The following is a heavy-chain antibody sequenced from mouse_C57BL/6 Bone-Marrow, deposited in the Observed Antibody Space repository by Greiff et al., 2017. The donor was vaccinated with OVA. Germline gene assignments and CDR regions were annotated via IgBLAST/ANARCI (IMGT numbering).Heavy chain of an antibody. V-gene: IGHV5-4*01. J-gene: IGHJ3*01. Sequence: EVQRVESGGGLVKPGGSLKLSCAASGFTFSSYAMSWVRQTPEKRLEWVATISDGGSYTYYPDNVKGRFTISRDNAKNNLYLQMSHLKSEDTAMYYCARERDYAWFAYWGQGTLVTVSA. CDR3: ARERDYAWFAY. CDR1: GFTFSSYA. D-gene: IGHD2-4*01. CDR2: ISDGGSYT.